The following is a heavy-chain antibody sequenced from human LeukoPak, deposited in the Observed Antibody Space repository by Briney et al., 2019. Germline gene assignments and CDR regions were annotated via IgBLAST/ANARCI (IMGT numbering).Heavy chain of an antibody. CDR1: GGTFSSYA. CDR3: ARTMPGSLNDAFDI. V-gene: IGHV1-69*05. D-gene: IGHD1-1*01. J-gene: IGHJ3*02. CDR2: IIPIFGTA. Sequence: SVKVSCKASGGTFSSYAISWVRQAPGQGLEWMGRIIPIFGTANYAQKFQGRVTITTDESTSTAYMELSSLRSEDTAVYYCARTMPGSLNDAFDIWGQGTMVTVSS.